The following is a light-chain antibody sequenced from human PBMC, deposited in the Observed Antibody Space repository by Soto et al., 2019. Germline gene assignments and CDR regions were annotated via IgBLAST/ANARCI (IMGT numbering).Light chain of an antibody. CDR3: QQRSNWLLT. CDR2: DAS. CDR1: QSVSSY. V-gene: IGKV3-11*01. Sequence: EIVLTQSPATLSLSPGERATLSCRASQSVSSYLAWYQQKPGQAPRLLISDASNRATGIPARFSGSGSGADLTLPIRSLEPEYVAVYYCQQRSNWLLTCGGGNKLEIK. J-gene: IGKJ4*01.